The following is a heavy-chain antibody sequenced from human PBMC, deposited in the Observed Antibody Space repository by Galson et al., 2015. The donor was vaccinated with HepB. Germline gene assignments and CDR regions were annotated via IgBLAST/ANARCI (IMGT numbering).Heavy chain of an antibody. D-gene: IGHD6-13*01. CDR3: AREGAAGLTF. CDR1: GGSISSYY. CDR2: IYYSGST. V-gene: IGHV4-59*01. Sequence: LSLTCTVSGGSISSYYWSWIRQPPGKGLEWIGYIYYSGSTNYNPSLKSRVTISVDTSKNQFSLKLSSVTAADTAVYYCAREGAAGLTFWGQGTLVTVSS. J-gene: IGHJ4*02.